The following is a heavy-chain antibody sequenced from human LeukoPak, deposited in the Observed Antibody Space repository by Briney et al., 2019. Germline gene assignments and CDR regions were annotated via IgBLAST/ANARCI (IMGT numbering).Heavy chain of an antibody. CDR2: IYYSGST. CDR3: ARRYYYDSSAYFQAHDYFDN. J-gene: IGHJ4*02. CDR1: GGSISSYY. Sequence: SEALSLTCTVSGGSISSYYWSWIRQPPGKGLEWIGCIYYSGSTNYNPSLKSRVTISVDTSKNQFSLKLSSVTAADTAVYYCARRYYYDSSAYFQAHDYFDNWGQGTLVTVSS. V-gene: IGHV4-59*01. D-gene: IGHD3-22*01.